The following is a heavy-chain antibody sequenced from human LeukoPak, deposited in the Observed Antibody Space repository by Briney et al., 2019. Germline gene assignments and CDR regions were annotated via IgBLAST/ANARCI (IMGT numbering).Heavy chain of an antibody. CDR1: GYTFTSYY. D-gene: IGHD2-21*02. J-gene: IGHJ3*02. V-gene: IGHV1-46*01. CDR3: ARDRISGVYCGGDCYSGILDI. Sequence: ASVKVSCKAFGYTFTSYYMHWVRQAPGQGLEWMGIINPSGGSTSYAQKFQGRITMTRDTSTSTVYMEVSSLGSEDTAVYHCARDRISGVYCGGDCYSGILDIWGQGTMVTVSS. CDR2: INPSGGST.